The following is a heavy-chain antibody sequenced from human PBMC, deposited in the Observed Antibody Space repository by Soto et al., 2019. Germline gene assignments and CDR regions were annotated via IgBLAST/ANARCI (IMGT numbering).Heavy chain of an antibody. J-gene: IGHJ4*02. CDR2: IYYSGST. Sequence: QLQLQESGPGLVKPSETLSLTCTVSGGSISSSSYYWGWIRQPPGKGLEWIGSIYYSGSTYYNPSLKSRVAIAVDTSKNQFSLKLRSVTAADTAVYYWARHTPAISISDHWGQGTLVTVSS. CDR1: GGSISSSSYY. D-gene: IGHD2-15*01. CDR3: ARHTPAISISDH. V-gene: IGHV4-39*01.